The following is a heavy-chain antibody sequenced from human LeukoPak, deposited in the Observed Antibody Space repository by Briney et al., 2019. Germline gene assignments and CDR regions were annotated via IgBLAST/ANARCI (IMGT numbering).Heavy chain of an antibody. D-gene: IGHD3-22*01. V-gene: IGHV3-15*01. J-gene: IGHJ3*02. Sequence: GGSLRLSCGASGFTFSNAWMSWVRQAPGKGLEWVGRIKSKTDGGTTDYAAPVKGRFTISRDDSKNTLYLQMNSLKTEDTAVYYCTTGLYYYDSSGWPRAFDIWGQGTMVTVSS. CDR1: GFTFSNAW. CDR3: TTGLYYYDSSGWPRAFDI. CDR2: IKSKTDGGTT.